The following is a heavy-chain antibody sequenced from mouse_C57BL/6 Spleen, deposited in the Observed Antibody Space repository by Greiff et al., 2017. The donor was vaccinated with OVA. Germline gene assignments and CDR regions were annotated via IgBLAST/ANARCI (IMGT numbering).Heavy chain of an antibody. V-gene: IGHV5-9*01. CDR1: GFTFSSYT. Sequence: EVMLVESGGGLVKPGGSLKLSCAASGFTFSSYTMPWVRQTPEKRLEWVATISGGGGNTYNPDSVTGRFTISREKSKNTLYLQMSSLRTEDTALYYCARHPLKGHWYFDVWGTGTTVTVSS. J-gene: IGHJ1*03. D-gene: IGHD1-3*01. CDR3: ARHPLKGHWYFDV. CDR2: ISGGGGNT.